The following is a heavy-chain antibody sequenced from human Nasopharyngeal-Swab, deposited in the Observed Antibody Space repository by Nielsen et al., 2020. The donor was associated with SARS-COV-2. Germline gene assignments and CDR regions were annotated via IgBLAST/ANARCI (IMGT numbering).Heavy chain of an antibody. Sequence: VRQAPGKGLEWVSGVSGSGGTTKYADSVKGRFTISRDNSKNKLYLQMHSLRVEDTAVYYCAKDRYCSGGACYFSGFDYWGLGTLVPSPQ. J-gene: IGHJ4*02. V-gene: IGHV3-23*01. CDR3: AKDRYCSGGACYFSGFDY. CDR2: VSGSGGTT. D-gene: IGHD2-15*01.